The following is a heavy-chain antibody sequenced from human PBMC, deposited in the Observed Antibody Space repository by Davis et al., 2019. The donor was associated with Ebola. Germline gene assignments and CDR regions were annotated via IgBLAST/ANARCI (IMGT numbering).Heavy chain of an antibody. CDR2: FDPEDGET. J-gene: IGHJ6*02. D-gene: IGHD4-17*01. CDR3: AVYAAYGDNYYYYGMDV. CDR1: GYTLTELS. Sequence: ASVKVSCKVSGYTLTELSMHWVRQAPGKGLEWMGGFDPEDGETIYAQKFQGRVTMTEDTSTDTAYMELSSLRSEDTAVYYCAVYAAYGDNYYYYGMDVWGQGTTVTVSS. V-gene: IGHV1-24*01.